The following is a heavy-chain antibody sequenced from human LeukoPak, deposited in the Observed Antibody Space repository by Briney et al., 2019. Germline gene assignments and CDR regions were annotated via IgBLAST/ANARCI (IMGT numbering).Heavy chain of an antibody. CDR2: IYPGDSDT. D-gene: IGHD3-16*01. V-gene: IGHV5-51*01. CDR3: ARPLSWGSHGMAV. CDR1: GYSFTNYW. Sequence: GESLKISCKGSGYSFTNYWIGWVRQMPGKGLEWMGIIYPGDSDTRYSPSFQGQVTISVDKSINTAYLQWSGLKASDTAMYYCARPLSWGSHGMAVWGQGTTVTVSS. J-gene: IGHJ6*02.